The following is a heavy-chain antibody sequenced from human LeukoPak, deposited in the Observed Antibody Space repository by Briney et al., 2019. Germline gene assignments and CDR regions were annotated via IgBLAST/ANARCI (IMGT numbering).Heavy chain of an antibody. V-gene: IGHV3-48*01. CDR3: ARELSPYDSSGYYPGLYY. Sequence: GGSLRLSCAASGFTFSSYSMNWVRQAPGKGLEWVSYISSSSSTIYYADSVKGRFTISRDNAKNSLYLQMNSLRAEDTAVYYCARELSPYDSSGYYPGLYYWGQGTLVTVSS. CDR2: ISSSSSTI. D-gene: IGHD3-22*01. CDR1: GFTFSSYS. J-gene: IGHJ4*02.